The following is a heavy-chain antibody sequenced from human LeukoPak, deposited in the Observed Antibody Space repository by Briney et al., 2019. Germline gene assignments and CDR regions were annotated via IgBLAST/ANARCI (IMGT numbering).Heavy chain of an antibody. CDR2: IYYSGST. J-gene: IGHJ5*02. CDR1: GCSISSGDYY. D-gene: IGHD3-10*01. Sequence: SETLSLTCTVSGCSISSGDYYWSWIRQPPGKGLEWIGYIYYSGSTYYNPSLKSRVTISVDTSKNQFSLKLSSVTAADTAVYYFARGRLVRGLGNWFDPWSQGTLDTVSS. CDR3: ARGRLVRGLGNWFDP. V-gene: IGHV4-30-4*01.